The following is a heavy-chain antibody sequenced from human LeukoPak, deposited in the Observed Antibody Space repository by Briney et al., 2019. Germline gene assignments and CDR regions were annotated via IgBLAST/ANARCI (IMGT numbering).Heavy chain of an antibody. D-gene: IGHD6-13*01. V-gene: IGHV3-23*01. Sequence: GGPLRLSCAASGFTFSSYAMSWVRQAPGKGLEWVSAITGSGGSTYYADSVKGRFTISRDNSKNTLYVQMNSLRAEDTAVYYCAKSGYSTKGDFDYWGQGTLVTVSS. CDR1: GFTFSSYA. J-gene: IGHJ4*02. CDR3: AKSGYSTKGDFDY. CDR2: ITGSGGST.